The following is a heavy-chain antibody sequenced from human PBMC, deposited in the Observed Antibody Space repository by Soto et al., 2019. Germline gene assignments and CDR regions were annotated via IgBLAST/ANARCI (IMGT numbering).Heavy chain of an antibody. D-gene: IGHD3-10*01. V-gene: IGHV3-11*01. CDR2: ISSSGSTI. CDR1: GFTFSDYY. Sequence: GGSLRLSCVASGFTFSDYYMSWIRQAPGKGLEWVSYISSSGSTIYYADSVKGRFTISRDNAKNSLYLQMNSLRAEDTAVYYCARCNGLLWFGELLCYFDYWGQGTLVTVSS. J-gene: IGHJ4*02. CDR3: ARCNGLLWFGELLCYFDY.